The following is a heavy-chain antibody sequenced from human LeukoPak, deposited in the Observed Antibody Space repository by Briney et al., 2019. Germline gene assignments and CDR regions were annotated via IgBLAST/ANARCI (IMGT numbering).Heavy chain of an antibody. V-gene: IGHV3-74*01. J-gene: IGHJ4*02. CDR2: IKSDGTYT. D-gene: IGHD5-18*01. Sequence: GGSLRLSCADSGFTFSSYWMHWVRQAPGKGLVWVSRIKSDGTYTTYADSVKGRFTISRDNAKNTLYLQMNSLRAEDTAVYYCTRDSSYGYDFWGQGTLVTVSS. CDR1: GFTFSSYW. CDR3: TRDSSYGYDF.